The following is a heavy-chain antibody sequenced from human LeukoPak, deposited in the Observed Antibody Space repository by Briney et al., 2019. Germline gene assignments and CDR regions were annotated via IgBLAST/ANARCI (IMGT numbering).Heavy chain of an antibody. V-gene: IGHV4-39*07. CDR2: INHSGST. CDR1: GDSISSNNYY. Sequence: SETLSLTCTVSGDSISSNNYYYGWVRQPPGKGLEWIGEINHSGSTNYNPSLKSRVTISVDTSKNQFSLKLSSVTAADTAVYYCARGRAGYSSSWYAVVYWGQGTLVTVSS. CDR3: ARGRAGYSSSWYAVVY. J-gene: IGHJ4*02. D-gene: IGHD6-13*01.